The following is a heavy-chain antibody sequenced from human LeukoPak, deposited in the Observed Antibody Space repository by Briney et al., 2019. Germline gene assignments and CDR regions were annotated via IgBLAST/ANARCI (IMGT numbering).Heavy chain of an antibody. D-gene: IGHD1-14*01. V-gene: IGHV4-30-2*01. CDR2: IYHSGST. Sequence: SQTLSLTCAVSGGSISSGGYSWSWIRQPPGKGLEWIGYIYHSGSTYYNPSLKSRVTISVDRSKNQFSLTLSSVTAADTAVYYCARTSNGKYYFDYWGQGTLVTVSS. CDR3: ARTSNGKYYFDY. CDR1: GGSISSGGYS. J-gene: IGHJ4*02.